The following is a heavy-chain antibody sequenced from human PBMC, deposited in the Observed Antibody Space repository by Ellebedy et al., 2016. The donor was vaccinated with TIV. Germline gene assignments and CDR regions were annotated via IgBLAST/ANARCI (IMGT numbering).Heavy chain of an antibody. Sequence: GESLKISXAASGFTFSMYWTSWVRQAPGKGLEWVANINQDGIKKYYVDSVKGRFTISRDNAENSLYLQMNSLRADDTAVYYCGRGASGQYTGYDSFWGQGTLVTVSS. CDR3: GRGASGQYTGYDSF. J-gene: IGHJ4*02. D-gene: IGHD5-12*01. V-gene: IGHV3-7*01. CDR1: GFTFSMYW. CDR2: INQDGIKK.